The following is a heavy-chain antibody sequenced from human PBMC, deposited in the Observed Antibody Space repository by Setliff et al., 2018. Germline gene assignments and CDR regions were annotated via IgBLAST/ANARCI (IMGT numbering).Heavy chain of an antibody. V-gene: IGHV3-11*04. Sequence: GGSLRLSCAASGFTFSDYYMSWIRQAPGKGLEWVSYISSSGSTIYYADSVKGRFTISRDNAKNSLYLQMNSPRAEDTAVYYCAREYSSGWYDYWGQGTLVTVSS. CDR1: GFTFSDYY. D-gene: IGHD6-19*01. CDR3: AREYSSGWYDY. CDR2: ISSSGSTI. J-gene: IGHJ4*02.